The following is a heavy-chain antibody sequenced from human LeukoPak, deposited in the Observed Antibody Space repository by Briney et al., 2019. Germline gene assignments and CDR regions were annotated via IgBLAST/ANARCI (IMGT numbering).Heavy chain of an antibody. D-gene: IGHD2-2*01. CDR1: GFTFSSYA. Sequence: GGSLRLSCAASGFTFSSYAMSWVRQAPGKGLEGVSAISGSGGSTYYADSVKGRFTISRGNSKNTPYLQMNSLRAEDTAVYYCAKRGPIDCGSTSCDFDYWGQGALVTVSP. CDR2: ISGSGGST. J-gene: IGHJ4*02. CDR3: AKRGPIDCGSTSCDFDY. V-gene: IGHV3-23*01.